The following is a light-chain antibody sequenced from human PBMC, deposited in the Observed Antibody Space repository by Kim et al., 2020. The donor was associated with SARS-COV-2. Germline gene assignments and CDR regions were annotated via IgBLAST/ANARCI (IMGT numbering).Light chain of an antibody. CDR3: QQYNTYSPST. CDR1: QSIENW. J-gene: IGKJ1*01. Sequence: SVGDRVTITCRASQSIENWLAWYQQKPGTAPKLLSYMASILESGVPSRFSGSGSGSEFTLSISSLQPDDSATYYCQQYNTYSPSTFGQGTKVDIK. CDR2: MAS. V-gene: IGKV1-5*03.